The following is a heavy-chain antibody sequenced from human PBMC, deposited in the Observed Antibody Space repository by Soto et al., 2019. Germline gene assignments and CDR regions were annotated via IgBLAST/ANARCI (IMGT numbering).Heavy chain of an antibody. CDR2: IKQDGSEK. Sequence: EVQLVESGGGLVQPGGSLRLSCAASGFTFSSYWMSWVRQAPGKGLEWVANIKQDGSEKYYVDSVKGRFTISRDNAKNSLYLQMNSLRAEDTAVYYCARAPLEYSRSSDYWCQGTLVTVSS. V-gene: IGHV3-7*05. CDR3: ARAPLEYSRSSDY. CDR1: GFTFSSYW. J-gene: IGHJ4*02. D-gene: IGHD6-6*01.